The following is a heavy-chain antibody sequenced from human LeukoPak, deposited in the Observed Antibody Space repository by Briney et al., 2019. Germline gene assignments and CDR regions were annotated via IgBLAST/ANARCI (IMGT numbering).Heavy chain of an antibody. D-gene: IGHD1-14*01. Sequence: SETLSLTCTVSGGSISSGDCYWSWIRQPPGKGLEWIGYIYYSGSTYYNPSLKSRVTISVDTSKNQFSLKLSSVTAADTAVYYCARGYVEDGPYYFDYWGQGTLVTVSS. CDR1: GGSISSGDCY. CDR3: ARGYVEDGPYYFDY. CDR2: IYYSGST. J-gene: IGHJ4*02. V-gene: IGHV4-30-4*01.